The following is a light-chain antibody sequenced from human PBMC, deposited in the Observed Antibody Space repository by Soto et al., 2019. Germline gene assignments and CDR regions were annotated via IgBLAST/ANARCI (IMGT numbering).Light chain of an antibody. CDR3: QQRSKWPPIT. Sequence: EIVLTQSPVTLSLSPGERATLSCRASQSVSSCLAWYQQKPGQAPRLLIYDASNRANGIPARFSGSGSGTDFTLTIDNLEPEDFAVYYCQQRSKWPPITFGQGTRLEIK. CDR1: QSVSSC. V-gene: IGKV3-11*01. J-gene: IGKJ5*01. CDR2: DAS.